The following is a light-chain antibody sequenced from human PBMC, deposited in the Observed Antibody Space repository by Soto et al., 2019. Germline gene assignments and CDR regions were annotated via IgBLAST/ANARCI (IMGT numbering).Light chain of an antibody. CDR1: QSVSDW. CDR3: QQYNTFPPYT. CDR2: KAS. Sequence: DIPMTQSPSTLSASVGDRVTLTCRASQSVSDWLAWYQQKPGKAPKLLIYKASNLESGAPSRFSGSGSGTEFTLTISSLQPDDSATYYCQQYNTFPPYTFGQGTKLEI. V-gene: IGKV1-5*03. J-gene: IGKJ2*01.